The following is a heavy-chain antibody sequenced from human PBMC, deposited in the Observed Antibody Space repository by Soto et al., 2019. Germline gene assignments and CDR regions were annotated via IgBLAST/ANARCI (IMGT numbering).Heavy chain of an antibody. CDR2: IYTTRSP. J-gene: IGHJ5*02. Sequence: SETLSLTCTVSGDSVSKYYWNWIRQPAGKGLEWIGRIYTTRSPNYNPSLKSRVTMSVDTSKNQSSLKLNLSSVTAADTAVYYCARSPAYGDYANLDTWGQGTLVTVSS. CDR1: GDSVSKYY. V-gene: IGHV4-4*07. CDR3: ARSPAYGDYANLDT. D-gene: IGHD4-17*01.